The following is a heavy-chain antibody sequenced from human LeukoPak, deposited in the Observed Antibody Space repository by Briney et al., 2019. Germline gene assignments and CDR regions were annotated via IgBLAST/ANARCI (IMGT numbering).Heavy chain of an antibody. Sequence: SETLSLTCTVSGGSISSSSYYWGWIRQPPGKGLEWIGYIYYSGSTNYNPSLKSRVTISVDTSKNQFSLKLSSVTAADTAVYYCARGGRFLEWLLPDYWGQGTLVTVSS. J-gene: IGHJ4*02. CDR1: GGSISSSSYY. V-gene: IGHV4-61*05. CDR3: ARGGRFLEWLLPDY. CDR2: IYYSGST. D-gene: IGHD3-3*01.